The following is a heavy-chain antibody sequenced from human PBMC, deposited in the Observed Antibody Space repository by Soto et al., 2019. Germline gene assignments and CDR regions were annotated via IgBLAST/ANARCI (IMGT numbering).Heavy chain of an antibody. Sequence: SETLSLTCTVSGGSISSGGYSWTWIRQHPGKGLEWIGYIYYSGSTYYKPSLKSRVTISVDTSKNQFSLKLSSVTAADTAVYYCARHRYSYGVYNWFDPWGQGTLVTVSS. V-gene: IGHV4-31*03. J-gene: IGHJ5*02. D-gene: IGHD5-18*01. CDR1: GGSISSGGYS. CDR2: IYYSGST. CDR3: ARHRYSYGVYNWFDP.